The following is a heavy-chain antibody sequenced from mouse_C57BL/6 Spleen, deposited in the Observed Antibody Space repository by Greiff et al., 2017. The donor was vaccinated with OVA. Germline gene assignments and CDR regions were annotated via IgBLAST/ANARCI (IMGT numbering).Heavy chain of an antibody. V-gene: IGHV1-76*01. Sequence: QVHVKQSGAELVRPGASVKLSCKASGYTFTDYYINWVKQRPGQGLEWIARIYPGSGNTYYNEKFKGKATLTAEKSSSTAYMQLSSLTSEDSAVYFCARKDSSGYVDYAMDYWGQGTSVTVSS. J-gene: IGHJ4*01. CDR2: IYPGSGNT. CDR3: ARKDSSGYVDYAMDY. CDR1: GYTFTDYY. D-gene: IGHD3-2*02.